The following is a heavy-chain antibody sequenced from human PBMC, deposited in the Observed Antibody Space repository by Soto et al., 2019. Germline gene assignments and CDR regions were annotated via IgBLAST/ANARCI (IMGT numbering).Heavy chain of an antibody. Sequence: LSLTCAVSGYSISSGYYWGWIRQPPGKGLEWIASIHYLGSTYQNPSLKRRVNISVDTSKNQFSLKFSSVTAADTAVYYCARVLGGSFYYFDSWGHGTLVTVS. D-gene: IGHD1-26*01. CDR1: GYSISSGYY. V-gene: IGHV4-38-2*01. CDR3: ARVLGGSFYYFDS. J-gene: IGHJ4*01. CDR2: IHYLGST.